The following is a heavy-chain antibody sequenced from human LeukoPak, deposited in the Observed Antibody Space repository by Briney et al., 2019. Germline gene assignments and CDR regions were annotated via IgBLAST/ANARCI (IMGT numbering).Heavy chain of an antibody. CDR1: GGSISSYY. CDR2: IYYSGST. CDR3: ARGAAMIVVGGAFDI. Sequence: SETLSLTCTVSGGSISSYYWSWIRQPPGKGLEWIGYIYYSGSTNYNPSLKSRVTISVDTSKNQFSLKLSSVTAADTAVYYCARGAAMIVVGGAFDIWGQGTMVTVPS. V-gene: IGHV4-59*01. J-gene: IGHJ3*02. D-gene: IGHD3-22*01.